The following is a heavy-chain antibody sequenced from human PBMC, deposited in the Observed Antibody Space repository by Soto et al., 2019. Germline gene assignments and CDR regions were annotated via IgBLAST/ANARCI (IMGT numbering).Heavy chain of an antibody. Sequence: QLQLQESGPGLVKPSETLSLTCTVSCGSISSTGYYSGWIRQPPGKGLEWIGSMYYSGSTYYNPSLKRRVTISVDTYTNQSSLKLSSVTAADTAVYYCARHYYGGNQNTYWYFDLWGRGTLGTVSS. CDR1: CGSISSTGYY. J-gene: IGHJ2*01. V-gene: IGHV4-39*01. CDR3: ARHYYGGNQNTYWYFDL. D-gene: IGHD3-10*01. CDR2: MYYSGST.